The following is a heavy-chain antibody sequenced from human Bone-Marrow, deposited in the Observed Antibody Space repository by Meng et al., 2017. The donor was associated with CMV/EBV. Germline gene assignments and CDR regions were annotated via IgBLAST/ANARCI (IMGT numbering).Heavy chain of an antibody. V-gene: IGHV4-34*01. J-gene: IGHJ4*02. CDR2: INHSGST. Sequence: GSLRLSCAVYGGSFSGYYWSWIRQPPGKGLEWIGEINHSGSTNYNPSLKSRVTISVDTSKNQFSLKLSSVTAADTAVYYCARGGRGLYCSSTSCYTGYSSSSTNFDDWGQGTRVTVAS. CDR3: ARGGRGLYCSSTSCYTGYSSSSTNFDD. CDR1: GGSFSGYY. D-gene: IGHD2-2*02.